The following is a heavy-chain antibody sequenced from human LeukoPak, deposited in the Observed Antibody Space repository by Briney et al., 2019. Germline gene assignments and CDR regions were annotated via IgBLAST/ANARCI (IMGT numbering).Heavy chain of an antibody. J-gene: IGHJ5*02. CDR2: IYYSGST. CDR1: GGSISSSSYY. Sequence: SETLSLTCTVSGGSISSSSYYWGWIRQPPGKGLEWTGSIYYSGSTYYNPSLKSRVTISVDTSKNQFSLKLSSVTAADTAVYYCARQGGGYYGSGSYRWFDPWGQGTLVTVSS. V-gene: IGHV4-39*01. D-gene: IGHD3-10*01. CDR3: ARQGGGYYGSGSYRWFDP.